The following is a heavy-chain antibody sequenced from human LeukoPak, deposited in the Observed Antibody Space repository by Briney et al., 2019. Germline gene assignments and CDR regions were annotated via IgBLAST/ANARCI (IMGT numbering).Heavy chain of an antibody. CDR2: INHSGST. V-gene: IGHV4-34*01. J-gene: IGHJ3*02. CDR1: GGSFSGYY. D-gene: IGHD5-24*01. Sequence: PSETLSLTCAVYGGSFSGYYWSWIRPPPGKGLEWTGEINHSGSTNYNPSLKSRVTISVDTSKNQFSLKLSSVTAADTAVYYCARGSRRWLQFGAFDIWGQGTMVTVSS. CDR3: ARGSRRWLQFGAFDI.